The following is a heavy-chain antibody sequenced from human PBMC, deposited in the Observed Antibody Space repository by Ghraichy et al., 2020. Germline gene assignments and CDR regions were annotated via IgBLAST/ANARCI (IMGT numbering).Heavy chain of an antibody. J-gene: IGHJ6*02. CDR3: ARGSTVARFYYYDGMDV. Sequence: GGSLRLSCVGSGFTFSSYSMNWVRQSPGKRLEWISYITSSGSFRFYADSVKGRFTISRDNAQNSLSLQINSLTDEDTAVYYCARGSTVARFYYYDGMDVWGQGTTVTVSS. CDR1: GFTFSSYS. D-gene: IGHD4-23*01. V-gene: IGHV3-48*02. CDR2: ITSSGSFR.